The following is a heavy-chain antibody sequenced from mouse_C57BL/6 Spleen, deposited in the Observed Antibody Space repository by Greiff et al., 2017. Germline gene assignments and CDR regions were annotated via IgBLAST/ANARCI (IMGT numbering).Heavy chain of an antibody. J-gene: IGHJ4*01. CDR2: INPSNGGT. CDR3: AREPYYGSSYDAMDY. CDR1: GYTFTSYW. D-gene: IGHD1-1*01. V-gene: IGHV1-53*01. Sequence: VKLQQPGTELVKPGASVKLSCKASGYTFTSYWMHWVKQRPGQGLEWIGNINPSNGGTNYNEKFKSKATLTVDKSSSTAYMQLSSLTSEDSAVYYCAREPYYGSSYDAMDYWGQGTSVTVSS.